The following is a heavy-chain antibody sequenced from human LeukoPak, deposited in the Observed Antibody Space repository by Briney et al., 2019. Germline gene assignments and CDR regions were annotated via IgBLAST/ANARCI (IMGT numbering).Heavy chain of an antibody. CDR1: GFTFSSYS. J-gene: IGHJ4*02. V-gene: IGHV3-21*04. CDR3: AKGKGSGIAARTDY. CDR2: ISTGSSYI. D-gene: IGHD6-6*01. Sequence: GGSLRLSCAASGFTFSSYSMNWVRQAPGKGLEWVSSISTGSSYIYYADSVKGRFTISRDNAKNSLYLQMNSLRAEDMALYYCAKGKGSGIAARTDYWGQGTLVTVSS.